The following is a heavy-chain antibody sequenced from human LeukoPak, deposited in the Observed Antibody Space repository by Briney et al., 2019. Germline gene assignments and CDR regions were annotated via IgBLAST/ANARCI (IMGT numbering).Heavy chain of an antibody. D-gene: IGHD6-19*01. V-gene: IGHV4-59*08. CDR2: IYYSGST. CDR3: ARLLSSGWYSGPEYYFDY. Sequence: SETLSLTCTVSGGSISSYYWSWIRQPPGKGLEWIGYIYYSGSTNYNPSLKSRVTISVDTSKNQFSLKLSPVTAADTAVYYCARLLSSGWYSGPEYYFDYWGQGTLVTVSS. J-gene: IGHJ4*02. CDR1: GGSISSYY.